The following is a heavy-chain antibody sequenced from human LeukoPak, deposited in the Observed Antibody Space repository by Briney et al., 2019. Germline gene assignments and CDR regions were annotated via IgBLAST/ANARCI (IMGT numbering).Heavy chain of an antibody. CDR1: GYTLTELS. J-gene: IGHJ5*02. CDR3: ATTGPGIVGATIDNWFDP. V-gene: IGHV1-24*01. CDR2: FDPEDGET. Sequence: ASVKVSCKVSGYTLTELSMHWVRQAPGKGHEWMGGFDPEDGETIYEQKFQGRVTMTEDTSTDTAYMELSSLRSEDTAVYYCATTGPGIVGATIDNWFDPWGQGTLVTVSS. D-gene: IGHD1-26*01.